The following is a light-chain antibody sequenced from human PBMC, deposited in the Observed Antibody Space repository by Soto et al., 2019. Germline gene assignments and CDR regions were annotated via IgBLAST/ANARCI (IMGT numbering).Light chain of an antibody. J-gene: IGKJ1*01. CDR1: QNIITY. Sequence: DVQLTQSPSSLSVFVGDSVTVTCRASQNIITYLHWYHQKPGEAPTLLINAASTLQSGVPSRFSGSGSGTDFTLTINSLQPEDVGTYYCQQSYSNPTFGQGTTVELK. V-gene: IGKV1-39*01. CDR2: AAS. CDR3: QQSYSNPT.